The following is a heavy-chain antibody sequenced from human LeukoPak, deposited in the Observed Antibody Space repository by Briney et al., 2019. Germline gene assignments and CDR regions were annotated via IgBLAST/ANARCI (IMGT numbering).Heavy chain of an antibody. V-gene: IGHV3-64*01. Sequence: QPGGSLRLSCAASGFTFSSYAMHWVRQAPGKGLEYVSAISSNRGSTYYANSVKGRFTISRDNSKNTLYLQMGSLRAEDMAVYYCARGTRNDFWSGYGSWGYYYYYGMDVWGQGTTVTVSS. CDR2: ISSNRGST. CDR1: GFTFSSYA. J-gene: IGHJ6*02. D-gene: IGHD3-3*01. CDR3: ARGTRNDFWSGYGSWGYYYYYGMDV.